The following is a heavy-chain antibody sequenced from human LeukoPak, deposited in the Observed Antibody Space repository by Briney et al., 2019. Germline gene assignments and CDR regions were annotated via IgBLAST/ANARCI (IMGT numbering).Heavy chain of an antibody. CDR3: ARYFYGSGGPRQEFDY. V-gene: IGHV4-31*03. J-gene: IGHJ4*02. D-gene: IGHD3-10*01. Sequence: PSETLSLTCTVSGGSIRNNGYYWTWIRQSPGKGLEWMGNIYHSGRTFYNPSLKTRLTISVDMSKNQFSLELTSVTAADTAVYYCARYFYGSGGPRQEFDYWGRGTLVVVSS. CDR1: GGSIRNNGYY. CDR2: IYHSGRT.